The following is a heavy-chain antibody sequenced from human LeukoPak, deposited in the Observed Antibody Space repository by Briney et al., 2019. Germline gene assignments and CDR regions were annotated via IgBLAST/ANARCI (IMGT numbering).Heavy chain of an antibody. V-gene: IGHV3-7*03. CDR1: GLTFSNYW. CDR2: IKEDGSEK. D-gene: IGHD6-13*01. CDR3: VKNSGWYRLDC. J-gene: IGHJ4*02. Sequence: PGGSLRLSSAASGLTFSNYWMTWVRQAPGKGLEWVADIKEDGSEKYYVDSVEGRFTISRDNAKNSLFLQMDSLRSEDTAVYYCVKNSGWYRLDCWGQGTLVTVSS.